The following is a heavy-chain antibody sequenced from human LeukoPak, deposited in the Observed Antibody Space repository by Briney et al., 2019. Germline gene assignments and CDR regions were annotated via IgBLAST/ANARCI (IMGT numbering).Heavy chain of an antibody. CDR1: GGTFSIYA. CDR2: IIPIFGTA. J-gene: IGHJ6*03. CDR3: ARDVITMVRGVISYYYYYMDV. D-gene: IGHD3-10*01. Sequence: GASVKVSCKASGGTFSIYAISWVRQAPGQGLKWMGGIIPIFGTANYAQKFQGRVTMTTDASTSTAYMELRSLRSDDTAVYYCARDVITMVRGVISYYYYYMDVWGKGTTVTVSS. V-gene: IGHV1-69*05.